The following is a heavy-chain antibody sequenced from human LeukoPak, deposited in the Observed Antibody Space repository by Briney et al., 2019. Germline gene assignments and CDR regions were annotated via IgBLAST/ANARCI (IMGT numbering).Heavy chain of an antibody. CDR3: ARGRPIAAAGPPTDPYGMDV. V-gene: IGHV4-59*12. CDR2: IYYSGST. J-gene: IGHJ6*02. Sequence: SETLSLTCTVSGGSISSYYWSWIRQPPGKGLEWIGYIYYSGSTNYNPSLKSRVTISVDTSKNQFPLKLSSVTAADTAVYYCARGRPIAAAGPPTDPYGMDVWGQGTTVTVSS. D-gene: IGHD6-13*01. CDR1: GGSISSYY.